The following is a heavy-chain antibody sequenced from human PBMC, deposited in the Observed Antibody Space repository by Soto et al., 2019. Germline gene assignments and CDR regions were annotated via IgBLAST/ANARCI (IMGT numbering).Heavy chain of an antibody. D-gene: IGHD2-15*01. CDR1: GGTFSSYA. J-gene: IGHJ5*02. Sequence: ASVQVTCKASGGTFSSYAISWVRQAPGQGLEWMGGIIPIFGTANYAQKFQGRVTITADESTSTAYMELSSLRSEDTAVYYCASQPLGYCSGGSCYSPLRNWFDPWGQGTLVPGSS. V-gene: IGHV1-69*13. CDR2: IIPIFGTA. CDR3: ASQPLGYCSGGSCYSPLRNWFDP.